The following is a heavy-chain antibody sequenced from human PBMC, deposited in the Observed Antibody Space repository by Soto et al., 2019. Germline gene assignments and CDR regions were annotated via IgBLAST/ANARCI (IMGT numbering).Heavy chain of an antibody. Sequence: SETLSLTCSFSVASIRGGGYYCSGVGQSPGKGLEWIGHIYYTGSPFYSPSLKSRLTISLDTSKNQFSLDLRSVTAADTAMYYCARIEMASIKWGRGTLETVSS. V-gene: IGHV4-31*03. J-gene: IGHJ4*02. CDR2: IYYTGSP. CDR3: ARIEMASIK. CDR1: VASIRGGGYY.